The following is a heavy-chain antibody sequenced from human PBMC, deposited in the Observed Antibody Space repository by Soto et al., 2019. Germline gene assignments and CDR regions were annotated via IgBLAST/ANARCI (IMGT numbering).Heavy chain of an antibody. CDR2: IIPIFGTA. D-gene: IGHD6-19*01. CDR3: ARDKLGYSSGWYLGYFQH. Sequence: SVKVSCKASGGTFSSYAISWVRQAPGQGXEWMGGIIPIFGTANYAQKFQGRVTITADESTSTAYMELSSLRSEDTAVYYCARDKLGYSSGWYLGYFQHWGQGTLVTVSS. V-gene: IGHV1-69*13. J-gene: IGHJ1*01. CDR1: GGTFSSYA.